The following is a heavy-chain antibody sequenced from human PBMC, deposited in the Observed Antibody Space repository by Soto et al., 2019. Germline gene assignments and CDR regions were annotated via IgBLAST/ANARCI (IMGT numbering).Heavy chain of an antibody. J-gene: IGHJ3*02. CDR2: IYYSGST. CDR1: GGSISSSSYY. V-gene: IGHV4-39*01. CDR3: ARLVDEDAFDI. Sequence: QLQLQESGPGLVKPSETLSLTCTVSGGSISSSSYYWGWIRQPPGMGLEWIGSIYYSGSTYYNPSLKSRVTISVDTSKNQFSLKLSSVTAADTAVYYCARLVDEDAFDIWGQGTMVTVSS. D-gene: IGHD5-12*01.